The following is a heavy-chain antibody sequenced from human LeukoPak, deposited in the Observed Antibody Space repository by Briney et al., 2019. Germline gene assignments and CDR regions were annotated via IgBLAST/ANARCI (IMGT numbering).Heavy chain of an antibody. CDR1: GGSISSYY. CDR2: IYYSGST. D-gene: IGHD6-19*01. CDR3: ARRGAQYSSGWYAFDY. V-gene: IGHV4-59*08. Sequence: PSETLSLTCTVSGGSISSYYCSWIRQPPGKGLEWIGYIYYSGSTNYNPSLKSRVTISVDTSKNQFSLKLSSVTAADTAVYYCARRGAQYSSGWYAFDYWGQGTLVTVSS. J-gene: IGHJ4*02.